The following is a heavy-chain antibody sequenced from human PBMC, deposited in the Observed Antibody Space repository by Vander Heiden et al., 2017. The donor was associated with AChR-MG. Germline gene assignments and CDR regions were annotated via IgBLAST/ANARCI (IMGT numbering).Heavy chain of an antibody. J-gene: IGHJ3*02. Sequence: QVQLVESGGGVVQPGRSLRLSCAASGFTFSNYIRYWGRQAPGKGLEWVEDISNDESSKNYADSGKGRFTISRDDSKNTFYLQMNNLRAEETAVYYCAREIATGNDAFDIWGQGTMVTVSS. V-gene: IGHV3-30-3*01. CDR1: GFTFSNYI. D-gene: IGHD2-21*01. CDR3: AREIATGNDAFDI. CDR2: ISNDESSK.